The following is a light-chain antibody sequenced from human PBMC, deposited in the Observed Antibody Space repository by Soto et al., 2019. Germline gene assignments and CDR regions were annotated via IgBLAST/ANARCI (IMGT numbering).Light chain of an antibody. CDR2: DTS. V-gene: IGKV3-15*01. CDR1: QGIGDT. CDR3: QPYSNSPLT. Sequence: EVVMTPSPATLSVSLAGGVTLPCRASQGIGDTLAWYQHKPGQTPRLLTYDTSTRATGVPARFSGSRSGPEFSLTVTSLQSEDFAIYYCQPYSNSPLTFGGGTKVESK. J-gene: IGKJ4*01.